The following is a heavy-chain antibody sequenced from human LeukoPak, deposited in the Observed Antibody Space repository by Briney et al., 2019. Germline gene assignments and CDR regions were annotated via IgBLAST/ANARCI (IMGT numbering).Heavy chain of an antibody. V-gene: IGHV4-61*02. J-gene: IGHJ4*02. Sequence: SETLSLTCTVSGGSISSGRYYWSWIRQPAGKGLEWIGRINTSGSTNYNPSLKSRVTISVDTSKNQFSLKLSSVTAADTAVYYCARHVSGQWYGSGSYDYWGQGTLVTVSS. CDR3: ARHVSGQWYGSGSYDY. CDR1: GGSISSGRYY. D-gene: IGHD3-10*01. CDR2: INTSGST.